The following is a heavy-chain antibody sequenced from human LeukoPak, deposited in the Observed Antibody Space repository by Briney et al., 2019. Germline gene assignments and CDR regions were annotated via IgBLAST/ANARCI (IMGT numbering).Heavy chain of an antibody. J-gene: IGHJ4*02. V-gene: IGHV1-2*02. CDR3: ARPYYDILTGYPN. D-gene: IGHD3-9*01. CDR2: INPNSGGI. CDR1: GYTFTGYY. Sequence: ASVKVSCKASGYTFTGYYMHWVRQAPGQGLEWMGWINPNSGGINYAQKFQGRVTMTRDTSISTAYMELSRLRSDDTAVYYCARPYYDILTGYPNWGQGTLVTVSS.